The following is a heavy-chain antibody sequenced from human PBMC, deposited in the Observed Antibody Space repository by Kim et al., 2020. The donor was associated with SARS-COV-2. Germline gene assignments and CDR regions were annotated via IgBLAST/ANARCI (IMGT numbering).Heavy chain of an antibody. CDR1: GGSISSYY. Sequence: SETLSLTCTVSGGSISSYYWSWIRQPPGKGLEWIGYIYYSGSTNYNPSLKSRVTISVDTSKNQFSLKLSSVTAADTAVYYCARGMVGWYQAGWFDPWGQGTLVTVSS. J-gene: IGHJ5*02. CDR2: IYYSGST. D-gene: IGHD6-19*01. V-gene: IGHV4-59*01. CDR3: ARGMVGWYQAGWFDP.